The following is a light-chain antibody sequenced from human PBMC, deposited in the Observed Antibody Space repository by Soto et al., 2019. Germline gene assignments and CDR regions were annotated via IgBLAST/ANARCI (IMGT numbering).Light chain of an antibody. J-gene: IGKJ1*01. Sequence: AIKMNQYPSSRSPSVGDRVTLTCRASRYIRSDLSWYQQRPGQAPKVLIYTASSLQSGVPSRFSGSGSGTDFTLTISSLQPEDCATYYCLQDYNYPWTFGQGTKVDIK. V-gene: IGKV1-6*01. CDR3: LQDYNYPWT. CDR1: RYIRSD. CDR2: TAS.